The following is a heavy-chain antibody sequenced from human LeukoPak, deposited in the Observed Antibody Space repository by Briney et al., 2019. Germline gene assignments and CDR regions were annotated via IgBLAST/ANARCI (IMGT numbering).Heavy chain of an antibody. V-gene: IGHV5-51*01. D-gene: IGHD3-3*01. CDR1: GYSFTSYW. CDR3: ARQGPGWSGYQNWFDP. CDR2: IYPGDSDT. J-gene: IGHJ5*02. Sequence: GESLKISCKGSGYSFTSYWIGWVRQMPGKGLEWMGIIYPGDSDTRYSPSFQGQVTISADKSISTAYLQWSSLKASDTAMYYCARQGPGWSGYQNWFDPWGQGTLVTVSS.